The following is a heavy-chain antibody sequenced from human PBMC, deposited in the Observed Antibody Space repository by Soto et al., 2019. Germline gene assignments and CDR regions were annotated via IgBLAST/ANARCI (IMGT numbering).Heavy chain of an antibody. CDR1: GYSFTSYG. Sequence: QVQLVQSGAEVKKPGASVKVSCKASGYSFTSYGISWVRQAPGQGLEWMGWISAYNGNTNYAQKLQGRAIITTDTSLSTAYMEMRSLRSDDTAVYYCARDNGFGESAVWGQVTTFTVSS. CDR2: ISAYNGNT. V-gene: IGHV1-18*01. D-gene: IGHD3-10*01. CDR3: ARDNGFGESAV. J-gene: IGHJ6*02.